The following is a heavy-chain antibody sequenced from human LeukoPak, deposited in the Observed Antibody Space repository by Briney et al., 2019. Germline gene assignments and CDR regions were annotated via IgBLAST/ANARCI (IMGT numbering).Heavy chain of an antibody. D-gene: IGHD6-19*01. V-gene: IGHV4-59*01. CDR3: ARDRYSSGWYIDY. CDR1: GGSISGYY. CDR2: IYYTGST. J-gene: IGHJ4*02. Sequence: SSETLSLTCSVSGGSISGYYWSWIRQPPGKSXXXXXYIYYTGSTNYNPSLKRRLTMSLDTSKNQFSLKLSSVTAADTAVYYCARDRYSSGWYIDYWGQGTLVTVSS.